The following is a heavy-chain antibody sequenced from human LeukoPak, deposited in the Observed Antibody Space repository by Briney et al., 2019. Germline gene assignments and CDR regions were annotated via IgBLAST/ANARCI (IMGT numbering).Heavy chain of an antibody. V-gene: IGHV4-38-2*02. CDR2: IYHSGST. J-gene: IGHJ5*02. D-gene: IGHD3-10*01. CDR1: GYSIISGNY. Sequence: TSSTLSLTCTVSGYSIISGNYWEWIRQPPGKGLEWLGSIYHSGSTYYNPSLKSRVTISVNTSKNQFSLKLSSVTAAYTAVYYCARSRIKDGSGSYTWFDPWGQGTLVTVSS. CDR3: ARSRIKDGSGSYTWFDP.